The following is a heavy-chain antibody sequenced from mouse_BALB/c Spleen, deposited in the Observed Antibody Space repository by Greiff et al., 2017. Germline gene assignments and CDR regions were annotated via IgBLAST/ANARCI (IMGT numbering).Heavy chain of an antibody. J-gene: IGHJ2*01. V-gene: IGHV1-15*01. CDR2: IDPETGGT. CDR3: TREAYYGYDY. CDR1: GYTFTDYE. D-gene: IGHD1-2*01. Sequence: VQLQQSGAELVRPGASVTLSCKASGYTFTDYEMHWVKQTPVHGLEWIGAIDPETGGTAYNQKFKGKATLTADKSSSTAYMELRSLTSEDSAVYYCTREAYYGYDYWGQGTTLTVSS.